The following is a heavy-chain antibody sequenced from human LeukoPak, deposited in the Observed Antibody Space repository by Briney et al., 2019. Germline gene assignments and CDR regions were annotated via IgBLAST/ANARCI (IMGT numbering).Heavy chain of an antibody. CDR2: INYSGST. CDR3: ARGIGWYAY. Sequence: SETLPLTCTVSGGSISSYYWSWIRQPPGKGLEWIGDINYSGSTNYNPSLKSRVTISVDTSKNQFSLKLTSVTAADTAVYYCARGIGWYAYWGQGTLVTVSS. J-gene: IGHJ4*02. D-gene: IGHD6-19*01. V-gene: IGHV4-59*01. CDR1: GGSISSYY.